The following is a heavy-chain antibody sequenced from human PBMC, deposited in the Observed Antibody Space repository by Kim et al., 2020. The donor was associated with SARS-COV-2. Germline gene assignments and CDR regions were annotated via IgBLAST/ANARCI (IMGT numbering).Heavy chain of an antibody. V-gene: IGHV3-53*01. J-gene: IGHJ5*02. D-gene: IGHD1-26*01. CDR3: ARDSPPPGATVA. Sequence: YYADSGKGRFTISRDNSKNTLYLQMNSLRAEDTAVYYCARDSPPPGATVAWGQGTLVTVSS.